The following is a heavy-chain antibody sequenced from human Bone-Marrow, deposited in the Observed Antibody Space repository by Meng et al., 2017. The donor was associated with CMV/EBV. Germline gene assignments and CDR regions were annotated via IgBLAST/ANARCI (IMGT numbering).Heavy chain of an antibody. D-gene: IGHD5-18*01. CDR2: ISYDGSNK. CDR1: GFTFSSYA. V-gene: IGHV3-30*04. J-gene: IGHJ4*02. CDR3: ARDGDPTAYFDY. Sequence: GESLKISCAASGFTFSSYAMHWVRQAPGKGLEWVAVISYDGSNKYYADSVKGRFTISRDNSKNTLYLQMNSLRAEDTAVYYCARDGDPTAYFDYWGQGTRVTGSS.